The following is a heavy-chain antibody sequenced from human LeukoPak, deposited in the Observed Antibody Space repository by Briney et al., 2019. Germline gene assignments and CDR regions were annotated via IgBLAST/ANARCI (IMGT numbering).Heavy chain of an antibody. D-gene: IGHD2-2*02. Sequence: GRSLRLSCAASGFTFSNYAMHWVRQAPGKGLERVAVISFAGSGEFYADSVKGRFAISRDNSKNTLYLQMNSLRTEDTAMYYCAKDEVGRYCSSTSCYSRFDYWGQGTLVTVSS. J-gene: IGHJ4*02. CDR1: GFTFSNYA. CDR2: ISFAGSGE. CDR3: AKDEVGRYCSSTSCYSRFDY. V-gene: IGHV3-30*18.